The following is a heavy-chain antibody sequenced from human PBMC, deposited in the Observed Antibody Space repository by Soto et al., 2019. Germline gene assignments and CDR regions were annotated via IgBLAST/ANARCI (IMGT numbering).Heavy chain of an antibody. CDR1: GGSISSSNW. CDR3: VSQRTSVLTQAYFDY. Sequence: SETLSLTCAVSGGSISSSNWWSWVRQPPGKGLEWIGEIYHSGSTNYNPSLKSRVTISVDKSKNQFSLKLSSVTASDTAVYFCVSQRTSVLTQAYFDYWGPGALVTVSS. D-gene: IGHD2-8*01. V-gene: IGHV4-4*02. CDR2: IYHSGST. J-gene: IGHJ4*02.